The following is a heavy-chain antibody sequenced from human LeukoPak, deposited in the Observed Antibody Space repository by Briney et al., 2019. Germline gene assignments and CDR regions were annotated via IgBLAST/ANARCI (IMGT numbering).Heavy chain of an antibody. Sequence: GGSLRLSCAASGFTFSNAWMNWVRQAPGKGLEWVGRIKSKTDGGTTDYAAPVKGRFTISRDDSKNTLYLQMNSLRAEDTAVYYCARDKNYDFWSGYYPGGYWGQGTLVTVSS. CDR3: ARDKNYDFWSGYYPGGY. J-gene: IGHJ4*02. V-gene: IGHV3-15*07. D-gene: IGHD3-3*01. CDR1: GFTFSNAW. CDR2: IKSKTDGGTT.